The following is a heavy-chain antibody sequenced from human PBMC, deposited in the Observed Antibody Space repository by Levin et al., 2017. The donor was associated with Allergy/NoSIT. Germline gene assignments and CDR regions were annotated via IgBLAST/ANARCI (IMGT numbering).Heavy chain of an antibody. CDR1: GFSFNTED. D-gene: IGHD1-1*01. CDR2: INVAGTTV. CDR3: AKMNRTGTAPPDY. V-gene: IGHV3-21*01. J-gene: IGHJ4*02. Sequence: GGSLRLSCAASGFSFNTEDMNWVRQAPGKGLEWVSSINVAGTTVFYAGSVKGRFTISRDNAKNSLYLQLNSLRAEDAAVYYCAKMNRTGTAPPDYWGQGTLVTVSS.